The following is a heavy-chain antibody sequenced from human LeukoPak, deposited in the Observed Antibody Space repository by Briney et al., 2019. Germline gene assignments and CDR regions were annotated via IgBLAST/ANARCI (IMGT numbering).Heavy chain of an antibody. J-gene: IGHJ4*02. V-gene: IGHV4-30-4*01. D-gene: IGHD4-23*01. Sequence: SETLSLTCAVSGGSISSSNWWSWVRQPPGKGLEWIGYIYYSGSTYYNPSLKSRVTISVDTSKNQFSLKLNSVTAADTAVYYCASDYGGNSGRVDYWGQGTLVTVSA. CDR3: ASDYGGNSGRVDY. CDR1: GGSISSSNW. CDR2: IYYSGST.